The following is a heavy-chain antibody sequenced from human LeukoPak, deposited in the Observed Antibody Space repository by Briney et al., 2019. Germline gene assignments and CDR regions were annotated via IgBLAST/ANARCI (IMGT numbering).Heavy chain of an antibody. V-gene: IGHV3-30*04. Sequence: GGSLRLSCAASGFTFSSYAMHWVRQAPGKGLEWVAVISYDGSNKYYADSVKGRLTISRDNSKNTLYLQMNSLRAEDTAVYYCSCQGYSGTYDYWGQGTLVTVSS. D-gene: IGHD3-10*01. CDR1: GFTFSSYA. CDR3: SCQGYSGTYDY. J-gene: IGHJ4*02. CDR2: ISYDGSNK.